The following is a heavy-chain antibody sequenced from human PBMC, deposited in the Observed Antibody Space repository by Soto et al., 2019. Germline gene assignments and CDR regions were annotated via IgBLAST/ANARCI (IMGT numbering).Heavy chain of an antibody. D-gene: IGHD6-19*01. V-gene: IGHV4-59*01. CDR2: IYYSGST. J-gene: IGHJ4*02. CDR1: GGSMSSYY. CDR3: ARNDPGGYSSGWYPGYFDY. Sequence: SETLSLTCTVSGGSMSSYYWSWIRQPPGKGLEWIGYIYYSGSTNYNPSLKSRVTISVDTSKNQFSLKLSSVTAADTAVYYCARNDPGGYSSGWYPGYFDYWRQGTLVTVSS.